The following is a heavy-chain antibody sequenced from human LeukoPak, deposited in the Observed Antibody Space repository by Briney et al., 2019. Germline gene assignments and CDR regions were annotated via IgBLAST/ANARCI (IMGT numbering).Heavy chain of an antibody. D-gene: IGHD6-13*01. J-gene: IGHJ1*01. CDR1: GGSISSYY. Sequence: SETLSLTCTASGGSISSYYWSWIRQPPGKGLEWIGYIYYSGSTNYNPSLKSRVTISVDTSKNQFSLKLSSVTAADTAVHYCARAAAAAPAEYFQHWGQGTLVTVSS. CDR2: IYYSGST. V-gene: IGHV4-59*01. CDR3: ARAAAAAPAEYFQH.